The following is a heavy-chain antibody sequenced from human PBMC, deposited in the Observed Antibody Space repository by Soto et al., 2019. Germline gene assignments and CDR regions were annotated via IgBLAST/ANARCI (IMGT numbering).Heavy chain of an antibody. CDR2: ISGSGGST. CDR1: GVTFSSYA. Sequence: EVQLLESGGGLVQPGGSLRHSCAASGVTFSSYAMSWVRQAPGKGLEWVSAISGSGGSTYYADSVKGRFTTSSDNPKNTLYLQMNSMRAEDTAEYYCAKEVPYSDSSGYYYWGQGPLDTVSS. V-gene: IGHV3-23*01. J-gene: IGHJ4*02. D-gene: IGHD3-22*01. CDR3: AKEVPYSDSSGYYY.